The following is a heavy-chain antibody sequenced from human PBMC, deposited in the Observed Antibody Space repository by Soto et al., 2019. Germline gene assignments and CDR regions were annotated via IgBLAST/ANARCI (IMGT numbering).Heavy chain of an antibody. CDR1: GYSFTSYW. CDR3: ARLGAVTTSHYYYYYGMDV. Sequence: PGESRKISCKGSGYSFTSYWIGWVRQMPGKGLEWMGIIYPGDSDTRYSPSFQGQVTISADKSISTAYLQWSSLKASDTAMYYCARLGAVTTSHYYYYYGMDVWGQGTTVTVSS. J-gene: IGHJ6*02. CDR2: IYPGDSDT. V-gene: IGHV5-51*01. D-gene: IGHD4-17*01.